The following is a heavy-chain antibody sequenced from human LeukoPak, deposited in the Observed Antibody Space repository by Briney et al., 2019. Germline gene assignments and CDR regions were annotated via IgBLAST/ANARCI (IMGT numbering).Heavy chain of an antibody. Sequence: SETLSLTCNVSGGSITSHSWNWIRQSPGKGLEWIGYSYYSGTTNYSPSLKSRVTISLDTSKNQISLKLTSVTAADTAVYYCARDADGSGVPFDPWGQGTLVTVSP. CDR2: SYYSGTT. V-gene: IGHV4-59*11. CDR1: GGSITSHS. J-gene: IGHJ5*02. CDR3: ARDADGSGVPFDP. D-gene: IGHD3-10*01.